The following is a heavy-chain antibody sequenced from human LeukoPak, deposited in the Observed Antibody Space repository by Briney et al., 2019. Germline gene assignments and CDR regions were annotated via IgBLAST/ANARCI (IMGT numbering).Heavy chain of an antibody. V-gene: IGHV1-2*02. Sequence: ASVKVSCKASGYTFTGYYIHWVRQAPGQGLEWMGWANPNSSGTNYAQNFQGRVTMTRDTSISTAYMELSRLTSDDTAVYYCARAGYYDSSGYYHPFDYWGQGILVTVSS. J-gene: IGHJ4*02. CDR1: GYTFTGYY. D-gene: IGHD3-22*01. CDR2: ANPNSSGT. CDR3: ARAGYYDSSGYYHPFDY.